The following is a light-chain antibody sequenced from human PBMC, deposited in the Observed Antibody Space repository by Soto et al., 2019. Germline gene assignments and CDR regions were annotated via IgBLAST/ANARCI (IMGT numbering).Light chain of an antibody. Sequence: EIVLTQSPATLSLSPGERATLSCRASQSVSSNLAWYQHKPGQPPRLLTYDASTRATGIPARFSGSGSGTDFTLTISSLEPEDFAVYYCLQDYTYPWTFGQGTKVDIK. J-gene: IGKJ1*01. CDR3: LQDYTYPWT. CDR2: DAS. V-gene: IGKV3-11*01. CDR1: QSVSSN.